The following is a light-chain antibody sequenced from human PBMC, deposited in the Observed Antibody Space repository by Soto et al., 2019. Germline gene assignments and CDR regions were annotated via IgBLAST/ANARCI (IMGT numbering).Light chain of an antibody. J-gene: IGKJ4*01. CDR2: DAS. CDR1: QSISSW. V-gene: IGKV1-5*01. Sequence: DIQMTQSPATLSASVGDRVTLTCRASQSISSWLAWYQQKPGQAPKLLIYDASSLESGVPSRFSGSGSGTEFTLTISSLQPDDFAADYCQQYNSYSPRTFGGGTKVELK. CDR3: QQYNSYSPRT.